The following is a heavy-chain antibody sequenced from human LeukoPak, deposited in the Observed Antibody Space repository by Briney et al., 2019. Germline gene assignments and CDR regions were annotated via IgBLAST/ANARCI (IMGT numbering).Heavy chain of an antibody. V-gene: IGHV3-23*01. D-gene: IGHD6-13*01. CDR3: AEAMLRIAAAGKVHFDY. Sequence: GGSLRLSCAASGFTFSSYAMSWVRQAPGKGLEWVSAISGSGGSTYYADSVKGRFTISRDNSKNTLYLQMNSLRAEDTAVYYCAEAMLRIAAAGKVHFDYWGQGTLVTVSS. CDR2: ISGSGGST. CDR1: GFTFSSYA. J-gene: IGHJ4*02.